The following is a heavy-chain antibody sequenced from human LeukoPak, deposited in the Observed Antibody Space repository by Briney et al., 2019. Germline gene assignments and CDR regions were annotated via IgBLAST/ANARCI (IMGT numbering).Heavy chain of an antibody. CDR1: GGSIGTYY. CDR2: IYYSGST. J-gene: IGHJ4*02. V-gene: IGHV4-59*01. Sequence: TPSETLSLTCTVSGGSIGTYYWSWIRQPPGKGLEWIGYIYYSGSTNYNPSLKTRVTISLDTSKNQFSLKLSSVTAADTAVYYCARDRSLRYWGQGTLVTVSS. CDR3: ARDRSLRY.